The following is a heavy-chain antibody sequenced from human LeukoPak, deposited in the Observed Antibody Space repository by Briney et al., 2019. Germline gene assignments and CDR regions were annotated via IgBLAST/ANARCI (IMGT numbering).Heavy chain of an antibody. CDR2: ISSSSSYI. D-gene: IGHD2-2*01. V-gene: IGHV3-21*01. Sequence: GGSLRLSCAASGFTFSSYSMNWVRQAPGKGLEWVSSISSSSSYIYYADSVKGRFTISRDNAKNSLYLQMNSLRAEDTAVYYCARDYSSTSLLDYYGMDVWGQGTTVAVSS. J-gene: IGHJ6*02. CDR1: GFTFSSYS. CDR3: ARDYSSTSLLDYYGMDV.